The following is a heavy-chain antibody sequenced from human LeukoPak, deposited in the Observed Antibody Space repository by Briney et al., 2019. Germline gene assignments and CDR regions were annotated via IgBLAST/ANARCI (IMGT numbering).Heavy chain of an antibody. CDR2: SHSSGRT. J-gene: IGHJ4*02. D-gene: IGHD6-19*01. CDR1: GDSISNYH. CDR3: ARRDFTSGWSFNY. V-gene: IGHV4-4*07. Sequence: SETLSLTCSVSGDSISNYHWSWIRQAAGKGLEWIGQSHSSGRTNYNPPLESRVTVSIDTPENQFSLTIRSVTAADTAIYYCARRDFTSGWSFNYWGQGILVTVSS.